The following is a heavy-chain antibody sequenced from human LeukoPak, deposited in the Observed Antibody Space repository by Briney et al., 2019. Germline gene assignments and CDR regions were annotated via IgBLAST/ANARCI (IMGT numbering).Heavy chain of an antibody. CDR1: GYTFTSYG. CDR2: IGAYNGNT. CDR3: ARCRRDYDFWSGYLTFDY. Sequence: ASVKVSCKASGYTFTSYGISWVRQAPGQGLEWMGWIGAYNGNTNYAQKLQGRVTMTTDTSTSTAYMELRSLRSDDTAVYYCARCRRDYDFWSGYLTFDYWGQGTLVTVSS. V-gene: IGHV1-18*01. D-gene: IGHD3-3*01. J-gene: IGHJ4*02.